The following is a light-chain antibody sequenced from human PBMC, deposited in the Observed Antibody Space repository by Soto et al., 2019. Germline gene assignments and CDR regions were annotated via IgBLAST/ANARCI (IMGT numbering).Light chain of an antibody. CDR1: QSVSSH. Sequence: EIRMTQSPAILSVSPGESATLSCRASQSVSSHVVWYQQKPGQAPRLLISDSSTRATGIPARFSGSGSGTEFTLTISSLPSDDSAIYYCQQFGDWPSFGLGTKVDI. V-gene: IGKV3-15*01. CDR2: DSS. CDR3: QQFGDWPS. J-gene: IGKJ1*01.